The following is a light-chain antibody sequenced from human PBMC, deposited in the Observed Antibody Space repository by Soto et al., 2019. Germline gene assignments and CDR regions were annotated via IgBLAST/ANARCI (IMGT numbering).Light chain of an antibody. CDR3: SSYAFSATVV. CDR2: DVS. CDR1: TSDIGAYNN. Sequence: SALTQPASVSGSPGQSITISCTGTTSDIGAYNNVSWYQQHPGKAPKLMIYDVSNRPSGVSNRFSGSKSANTASLTISGLQAGDEADYYCSSYAFSATVVFGGGTKLTV. V-gene: IGLV2-14*03. J-gene: IGLJ2*01.